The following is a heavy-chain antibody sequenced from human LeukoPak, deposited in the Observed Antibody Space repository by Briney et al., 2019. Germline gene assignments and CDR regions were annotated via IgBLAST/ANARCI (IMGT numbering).Heavy chain of an antibody. CDR1: GFTFSTYW. CDR3: VRESEGYNYDH. D-gene: IGHD5-24*01. Sequence: QPGGSLRLSCAASGFTFSTYWMHWVRQAPGKGLVWVSRIMTDGSDTTYADSVKGRFTISRDNAKNTLFLQMNSLRAEDTAVYYCVRESEGYNYDHWGQGTLVTVSS. V-gene: IGHV3-74*01. J-gene: IGHJ4*02. CDR2: IMTDGSDT.